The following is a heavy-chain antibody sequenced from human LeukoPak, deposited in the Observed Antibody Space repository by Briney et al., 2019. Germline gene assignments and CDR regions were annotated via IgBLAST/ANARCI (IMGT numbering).Heavy chain of an antibody. CDR3: ASNTGTVFDN. Sequence: TASETLSLTCTVSGDFIAAYHWSWIRQAPGKGLEWIGYVYYSGKTEYNPSLRSRVTISLEMSNHQFSLKLTSVTAADTAVYYCASNTGTVFDNWGQGALVTVSS. CDR2: VYYSGKT. V-gene: IGHV4-59*01. D-gene: IGHD1-1*01. J-gene: IGHJ4*02. CDR1: GDFIAAYH.